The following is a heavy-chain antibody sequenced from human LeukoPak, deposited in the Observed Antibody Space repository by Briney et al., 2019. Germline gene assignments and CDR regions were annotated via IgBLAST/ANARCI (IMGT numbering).Heavy chain of an antibody. CDR1: GGSVSSNGYF. Sequence: SETLSLTCTVSGGSVSSNGYFWNWIRQPPGKGLEWIGYIYNRGSTYYNPSLKSRVTISVDTSKNQFSLRLTSMTAADAAVYYCVRDRELTYWGQGTLVTVSS. J-gene: IGHJ4*02. CDR3: VRDRELTY. V-gene: IGHV4-61*08. D-gene: IGHD5-24*01. CDR2: IYNRGST.